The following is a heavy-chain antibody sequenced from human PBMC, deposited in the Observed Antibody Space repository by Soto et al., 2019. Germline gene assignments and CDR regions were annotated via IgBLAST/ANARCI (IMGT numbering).Heavy chain of an antibody. CDR3: APHGYSSGWTGLIGRFDY. V-gene: IGHV3-23*01. D-gene: IGHD6-19*01. J-gene: IGHJ4*02. CDR2: ISGSGGST. Sequence: PGGSLRLSCAASGFTFSSYAMSWVRQAPGKGLEWVSAISGSGGSTYYAASVKGRFTISRDNSKNTLYLQMNSLRAEDTAVYYCAPHGYSSGWTGLIGRFDYWGQGTLVTVSS. CDR1: GFTFSSYA.